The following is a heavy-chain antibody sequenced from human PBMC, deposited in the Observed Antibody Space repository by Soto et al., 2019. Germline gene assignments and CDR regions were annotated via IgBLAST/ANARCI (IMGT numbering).Heavy chain of an antibody. J-gene: IGHJ5*02. CDR3: ARDRSHYDFWSGYPHPGGWFDP. CDR1: GGSISSGDYY. D-gene: IGHD3-3*01. Sequence: SETLSLTCTVSGGSISSGDYYWSWIRQPPGKGLEWIGYIYYSGTTYYNPSLKSRVTISVDTSKNQFSLKLSSVTAADTAVYYCARDRSHYDFWSGYPHPGGWFDPWGQGTLVTVSS. V-gene: IGHV4-30-4*01. CDR2: IYYSGTT.